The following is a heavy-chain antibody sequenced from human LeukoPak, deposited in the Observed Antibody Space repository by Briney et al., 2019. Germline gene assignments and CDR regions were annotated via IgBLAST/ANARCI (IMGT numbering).Heavy chain of an antibody. V-gene: IGHV3-30*02. J-gene: IGHJ4*02. CDR2: IQNDEIDK. CDR1: GLTFTTYG. Sequence: GGSLRLSCAASGLTFTTYGMHWVRQTPGKGLEWGAFIQNDEIDKFYADSVKGRFTISRDNSKNTLYLQMNSLRAEDTAVYYCAKERKLLPFDCWGQGTLVTVSS. D-gene: IGHD4-23*01. CDR3: AKERKLLPFDC.